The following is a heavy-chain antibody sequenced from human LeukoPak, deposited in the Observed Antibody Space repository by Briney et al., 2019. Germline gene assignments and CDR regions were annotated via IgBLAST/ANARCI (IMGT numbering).Heavy chain of an antibody. J-gene: IGHJ4*02. Sequence: SETLSLTCTVSGGSISSYYWSWIRQPPGKGLEWIGYIYYNGSTNYNPSLKSRVTISVDMSKSQFSLKLSSLTAADTAVYYCARQSRGVAVAGLDYWGQGTLVTVSS. D-gene: IGHD6-19*01. CDR1: GGSISSYY. V-gene: IGHV4-59*08. CDR2: IYYNGST. CDR3: ARQSRGVAVAGLDY.